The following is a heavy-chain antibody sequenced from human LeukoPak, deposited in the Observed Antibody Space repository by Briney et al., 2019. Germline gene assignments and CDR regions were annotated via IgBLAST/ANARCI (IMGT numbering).Heavy chain of an antibody. CDR1: GYTLTELS. V-gene: IGHV1-24*01. D-gene: IGHD2-2*01. CDR3: ATSYQLLEYFDY. J-gene: IGHJ4*02. CDR2: FDPEDGET. Sequence: ASVKVSCKVSGYTLTELSMHWVRQAPGKGLEWMGGFDPEDGETIYAQKFQGRVTMTEDTSTDTAYMELSSVRSEDTAVYYCATSYQLLEYFDYWGQGTLVTVSS.